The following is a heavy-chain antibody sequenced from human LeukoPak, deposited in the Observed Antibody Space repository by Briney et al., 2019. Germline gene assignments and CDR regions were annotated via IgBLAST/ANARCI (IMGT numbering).Heavy chain of an antibody. J-gene: IGHJ6*02. CDR1: GFTFSSYA. CDR3: ARAVAGTGYYYYGMDV. V-gene: IGHV3-30-3*01. D-gene: IGHD6-19*01. Sequence: GGSLRLSCAASGFTFSSYAMHWVRQAPGKGLERVAVISYDGSNKYYADSVKGRFTISRDNSKNTLYLQMNSLRAEDTAVYYCARAVAGTGYYYYGMDVWGQGTTVTVSS. CDR2: ISYDGSNK.